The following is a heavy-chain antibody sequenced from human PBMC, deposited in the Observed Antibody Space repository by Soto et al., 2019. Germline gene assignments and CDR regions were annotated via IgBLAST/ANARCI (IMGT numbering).Heavy chain of an antibody. CDR1: GYTFTSSG. CDR3: ARAFFYQGSDSRGYSFDDFDF. CDR2: ISAHTGSS. J-gene: IGHJ3*01. Sequence: QVQLVQSGAEVKKPGASVKVSCKASGYTFTSSGMSWVRQAPGQGLEWMGWISAHTGSSEYAQRFQGRVTMTTDRSTSTAYMELRSLRSDDTAVYYCARAFFYQGSDSRGYSFDDFDFWGPGTLVTVSS. V-gene: IGHV1-18*01. D-gene: IGHD3-22*01.